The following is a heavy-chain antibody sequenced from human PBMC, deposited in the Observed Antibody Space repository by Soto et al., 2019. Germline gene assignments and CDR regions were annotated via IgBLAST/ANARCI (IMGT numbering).Heavy chain of an antibody. D-gene: IGHD6-25*01. Sequence: GGSLRLSCAASGFTVSSFGMHWVRQAPGKGLEWVALIWYDGSNKYYADSVKGRFTISRDNSKNTLYLQMDSLRAEDTAMYYCARVDSSSTAATGFGYWGQGALVTVSS. V-gene: IGHV3-33*01. CDR2: IWYDGSNK. CDR1: GFTVSSFG. CDR3: ARVDSSSTAATGFGY. J-gene: IGHJ4*02.